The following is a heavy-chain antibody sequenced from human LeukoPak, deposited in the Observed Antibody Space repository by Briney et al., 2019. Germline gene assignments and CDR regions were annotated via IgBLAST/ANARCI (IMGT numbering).Heavy chain of an antibody. Sequence: GGSLRLSCAASGFTVSSNYMSWVRQAPGKGLEWVSVIYSGGSTYYADSVKGRFTISRDNFKNTLYLQMNSLRAEDTAVYYCAREGMTTASFDPWGQGTLVTVSS. D-gene: IGHD4-11*01. CDR3: AREGMTTASFDP. J-gene: IGHJ5*02. CDR1: GFTVSSNY. V-gene: IGHV3-53*01. CDR2: IYSGGST.